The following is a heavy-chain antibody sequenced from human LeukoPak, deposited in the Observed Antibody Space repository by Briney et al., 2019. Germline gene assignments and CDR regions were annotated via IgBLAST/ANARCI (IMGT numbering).Heavy chain of an antibody. CDR1: GFTFSSYA. CDR3: AKGDYYDSSGYYVY. J-gene: IGHJ4*02. Sequence: GGSLRLSCAASGFTFSSYAMSWVRQAPGKGLQWVSDISGSGGSTYYADSVKGRFTISRDNSKNTVYLQMNSRRAEDTAVYYCAKGDYYDSSGYYVYWGQGTLVTVSS. CDR2: ISGSGGST. D-gene: IGHD3-22*01. V-gene: IGHV3-23*01.